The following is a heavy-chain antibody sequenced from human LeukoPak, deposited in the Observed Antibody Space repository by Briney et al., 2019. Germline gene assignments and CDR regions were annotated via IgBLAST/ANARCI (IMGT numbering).Heavy chain of an antibody. CDR3: ARYYYGVSAYDY. CDR2: IYYSGST. Sequence: SETLSLTCTVSGGSISSGDYYWSWIRQPPGKGLEWIGYIYYSGSTYYNPSLKGRVTISVDTSKNQFSLKLSFVTAADTAVYYCARYYYGVSAYDYWGQGTLVTVSS. V-gene: IGHV4-30-4*01. CDR1: GGSISSGDYY. J-gene: IGHJ4*02. D-gene: IGHD3-10*01.